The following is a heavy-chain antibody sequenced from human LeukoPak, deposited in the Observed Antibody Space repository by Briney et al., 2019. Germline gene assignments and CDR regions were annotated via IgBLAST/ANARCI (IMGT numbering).Heavy chain of an antibody. CDR3: ARHRRPMTLNWFDP. V-gene: IGHV4-39*01. J-gene: IGHJ5*02. CDR2: IYYSGST. CDR1: GGSISSSSYY. Sequence: SETLSLTCTVSGGSISSSSYYWAWIRQPPGKGLEWIGSIYYSGSTYYNPSLKSRVTISVDTSKNQFSLKLSSVTAADTAVYYCARHRRPMTLNWFDPWGQGILVTVSS.